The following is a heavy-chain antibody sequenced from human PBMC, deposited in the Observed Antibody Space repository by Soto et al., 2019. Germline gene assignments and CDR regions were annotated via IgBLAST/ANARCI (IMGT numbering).Heavy chain of an antibody. CDR3: ARDTGGSYDF. Sequence: AGSLRLSCAASGFRFSDYYMDWVRQLPGMGLEWVGRTRNKANSYAAEYAPSVRGRFTISRHDSEDSMFLQLNSLKTEDTAVYYCARDTGGSYDFWGQGALVTVSS. CDR1: GFRFSDYY. CDR2: TRNKANSYAA. D-gene: IGHD1-26*01. J-gene: IGHJ4*02. V-gene: IGHV3-72*01.